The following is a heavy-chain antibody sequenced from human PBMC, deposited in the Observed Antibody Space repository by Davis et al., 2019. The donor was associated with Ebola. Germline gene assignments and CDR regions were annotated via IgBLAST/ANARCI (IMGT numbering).Heavy chain of an antibody. J-gene: IGHJ6*02. Sequence: MPSETLSLTCTVSGGSISSSSYYWGWIRQPPGKGLEWIGTIYYSGSTYYNPSLKSRVTISVDTSKNQVSLKLSSVTAADTAVYYCARYPGMAAAGTDYYYGMDVWGQGTTVTVSS. CDR2: IYYSGST. CDR3: ARYPGMAAAGTDYYYGMDV. V-gene: IGHV4-39*01. CDR1: GGSISSSSYY. D-gene: IGHD6-13*01.